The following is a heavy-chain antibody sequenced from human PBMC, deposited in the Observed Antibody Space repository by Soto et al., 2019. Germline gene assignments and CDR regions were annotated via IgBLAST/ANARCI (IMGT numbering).Heavy chain of an antibody. CDR3: ARERIVVVPAANGIDV. CDR2: IKQDGSEK. Sequence: PGGSLRLSCAASGFTFSSYWMSWVRQAPGKGLEWVANIKQDGSEKYYVDSVKGRFTISRDNAKNSLYLQMNSLRAEDTAVYYCARERIVVVPAANGIDVWGQGTTVTVSS. D-gene: IGHD2-2*01. CDR1: GFTFSSYW. J-gene: IGHJ6*02. V-gene: IGHV3-7*03.